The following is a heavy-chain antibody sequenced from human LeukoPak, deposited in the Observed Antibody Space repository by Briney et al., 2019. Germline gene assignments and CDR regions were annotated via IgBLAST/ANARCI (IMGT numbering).Heavy chain of an antibody. CDR3: ASLYCSRTSCYISY. V-gene: IGHV4-59*01. CDR2: IYYSGST. Sequence: PSETLSLTCTVSGGSISSYYWSWIRQPPGKGLEWIGYIYYSGSTNYNPSLKSRVTISVDTSKNQFSLKLSSVTAADTAVYYCASLYCSRTSCYISYWGQGTLVTVSS. CDR1: GGSISSYY. D-gene: IGHD2-2*02. J-gene: IGHJ4*02.